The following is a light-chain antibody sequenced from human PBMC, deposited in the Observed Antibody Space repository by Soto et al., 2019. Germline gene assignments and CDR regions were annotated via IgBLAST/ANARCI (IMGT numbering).Light chain of an antibody. J-gene: IGLJ1*01. Sequence: QTVVTQESSFSVSPGGTVTLTCGLISGSVSTANNPNWYQQTPGQAPRTLIYSTTARSSGVPDRFSGSILGNKAALTISGAQADDESDYYCALLMGNGVSVFGTGTKLTVL. V-gene: IGLV8-61*01. CDR3: ALLMGNGVSV. CDR2: STT. CDR1: SGSVSTANN.